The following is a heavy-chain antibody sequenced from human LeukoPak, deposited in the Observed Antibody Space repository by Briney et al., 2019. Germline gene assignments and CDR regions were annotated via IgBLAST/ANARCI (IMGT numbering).Heavy chain of an antibody. CDR2: IYYSGST. Sequence: SETLSLTCTVSGGSISSSSYYWGWIRQPPGKGLEWIGSIYYSGSTYYNPSLKSRVTISVDTSKNQFSLKLSSVTAADTAVYYCARARGFSWQWLGGRHDYFDYWGQGTLVTVSS. CDR1: GGSISSSSYY. CDR3: ARARGFSWQWLGGRHDYFDY. V-gene: IGHV4-39*01. D-gene: IGHD6-19*01. J-gene: IGHJ4*02.